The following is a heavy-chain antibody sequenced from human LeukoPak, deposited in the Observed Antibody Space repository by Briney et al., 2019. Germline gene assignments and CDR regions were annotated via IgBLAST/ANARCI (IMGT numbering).Heavy chain of an antibody. J-gene: IGHJ4*01. V-gene: IGHV4-4*07. CDR2: IYTSGST. CDR1: GGSISSYY. CDR3: ARDGDYSGYDTLYYFDY. D-gene: IGHD5-12*01. Sequence: SETLSLTCTVSGGSISSYYWSWIRQPPGKGLEWIGRIYTSGSTNYNPSLKSRVTMSVDTSKNQFSLKLSSVTAADTAVYYCARDGDYSGYDTLYYFDYWGQGTLVTVSS.